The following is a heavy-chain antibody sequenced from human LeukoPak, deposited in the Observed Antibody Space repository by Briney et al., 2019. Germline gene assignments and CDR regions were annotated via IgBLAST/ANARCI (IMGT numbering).Heavy chain of an antibody. CDR1: GFTFSSYA. D-gene: IGHD2-15*01. V-gene: IGHV3-23*01. Sequence: GGSLRLSCAASGFTFSSYAMSWVRQAPGKGLEWVSAISGSGGSTYYADSMKGRFTISRDNSKNTLYLQMNSLRAEDTAVYYCAKHPSYCSGGSCYIFDSWGQGTLVTVSS. J-gene: IGHJ5*01. CDR2: ISGSGGST. CDR3: AKHPSYCSGGSCYIFDS.